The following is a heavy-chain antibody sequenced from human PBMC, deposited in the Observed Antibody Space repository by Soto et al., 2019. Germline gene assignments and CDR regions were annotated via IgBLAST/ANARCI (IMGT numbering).Heavy chain of an antibody. CDR1: GGSIKNGAYF. CDR2: VHSSGGT. J-gene: IGHJ4*02. V-gene: IGHV4-39*02. CDR3: PSILVGAPRHSGFDC. D-gene: IGHD2-2*01. Sequence: XETRSLTCTVSGGSIKNGAYFWDWIRQPPGKGLEWIGSVHSSGGTYYNSSLNGRVTISIDTSNNHFSLNLISVTAADTAVYFCPSILVGAPRHSGFDCWGQGPLVTVSS.